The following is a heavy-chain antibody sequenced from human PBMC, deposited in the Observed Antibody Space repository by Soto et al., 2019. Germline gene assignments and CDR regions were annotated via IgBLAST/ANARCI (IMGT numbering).Heavy chain of an antibody. D-gene: IGHD3-10*01. CDR2: ISVSGGVT. V-gene: IGHV3-23*01. Sequence: GGSLRLSCTASGFTFSSHGMSWVRQAPGKGLEWVSGISVSGGVTSYADSVKGRFAISSDISKNTLYPQMNSLSAEDTAVYYCAKESTTVIRGITVFDYWGQGALVTVSS. CDR3: AKESTTVIRGITVFDY. CDR1: GFTFSSHG. J-gene: IGHJ4*02.